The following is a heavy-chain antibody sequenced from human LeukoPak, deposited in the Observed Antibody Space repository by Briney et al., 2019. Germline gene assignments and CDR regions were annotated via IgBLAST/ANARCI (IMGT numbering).Heavy chain of an antibody. CDR3: ASTMTAWYYFDY. J-gene: IGHJ4*02. D-gene: IGHD3-22*01. CDR2: IYYSGST. V-gene: IGHV4-30-4*01. CDR1: GGSISSGDYY. Sequence: PSETLSLTCTVSGGSISSGDYYWSWVRQPPGKGLEWIGYIYYSGSTYYNPSLKSRVTISVDTSKNQFSLKLSSVTAADTAVYYCASTMTAWYYFDYWGQGTLVTVSS.